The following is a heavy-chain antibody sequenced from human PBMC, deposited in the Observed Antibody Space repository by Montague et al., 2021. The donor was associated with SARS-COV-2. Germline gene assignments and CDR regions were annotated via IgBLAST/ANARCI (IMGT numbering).Heavy chain of an antibody. CDR2: ISYDGFNK. CDR1: GFTFSSHA. J-gene: IGHJ3*02. Sequence: RSLSFAASGFTFSSHAMHWVRQAPGKGLEWVAVISYDGFNKYYADSVKGRFTISRDNSKNTLSLQMNSLRTEDTAVYYCARGGGYRDAFDIWGQGTMVTVSS. V-gene: IGHV3-30*04. D-gene: IGHD5-18*01. CDR3: ARGGGYRDAFDI.